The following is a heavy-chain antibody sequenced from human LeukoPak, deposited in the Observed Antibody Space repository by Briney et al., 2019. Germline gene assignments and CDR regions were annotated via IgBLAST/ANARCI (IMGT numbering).Heavy chain of an antibody. Sequence: PSGTLSLTCTVSGGSINSYYWTWIRQPPGKGLEWIGYIYYSGSTYYNPSLKSRVTISVDTSKNQFSLKLSSVTAADTAVYYCARGSSGYSYFDYWGQGTLVTVSS. CDR3: ARGSSGYSYFDY. J-gene: IGHJ4*02. CDR2: IYYSGST. CDR1: GGSINSYY. D-gene: IGHD3-22*01. V-gene: IGHV4-30-4*08.